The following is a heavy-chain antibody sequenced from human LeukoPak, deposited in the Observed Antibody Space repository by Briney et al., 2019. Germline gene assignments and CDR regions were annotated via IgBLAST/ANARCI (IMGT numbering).Heavy chain of an antibody. CDR1: GGSISSYY. V-gene: IGHV4-4*07. CDR2: IYTSGST. J-gene: IGHJ6*03. D-gene: IGHD3-10*01. CDR3: ARESPVRRSYMDV. Sequence: SETLSLTCTVSGGSISSYYWSWIRQPAGKGLEWIWRIYTSGSTNYNPSLKSRVTKSVDTSKNQFSLKLSSVTAADTAVYYCARESPVRRSYMDVWGKGTTVTVSS.